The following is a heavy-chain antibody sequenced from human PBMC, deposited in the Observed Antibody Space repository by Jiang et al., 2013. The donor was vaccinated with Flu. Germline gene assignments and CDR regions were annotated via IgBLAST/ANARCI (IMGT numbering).Heavy chain of an antibody. CDR2: IYPGDSDT. Sequence: KGSGYSFTSYWIGWVRQMPGKGLEWMGIIYPGDSDTRYSPSFQGQVTISADKSISTAYLQWSSLKASDTAMYYCSRLFGVSHWYFDLWGRGTLVTVSS. D-gene: IGHD3-10*01. V-gene: IGHV5-51*01. CDR1: GYSFTSYW. CDR3: SRLFGVSHWYFDL. J-gene: IGHJ2*01.